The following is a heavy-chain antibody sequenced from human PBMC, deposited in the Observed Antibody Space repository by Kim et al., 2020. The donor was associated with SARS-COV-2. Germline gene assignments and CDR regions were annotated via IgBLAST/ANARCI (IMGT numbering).Heavy chain of an antibody. CDR3: ARHSTYGHFYY. D-gene: IGHD2-2*01. Sequence: SETLSLTCTVSGGSISSFYWSWIRQPPGKGLEWIGYIYYSGNTNYNPSLQSRLTISVDTSKNQFSLNLNSVTAADTAVYFCARHSTYGHFYYWGQGTLVTVSS. J-gene: IGHJ4*02. CDR1: GGSISSFY. V-gene: IGHV4-59*08. CDR2: IYYSGNT.